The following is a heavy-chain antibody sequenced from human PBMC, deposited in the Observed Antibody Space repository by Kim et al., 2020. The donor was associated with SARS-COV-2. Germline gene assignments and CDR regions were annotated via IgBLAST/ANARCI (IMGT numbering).Heavy chain of an antibody. D-gene: IGHD2-21*01. V-gene: IGHV5-51*01. CDR1: GYSFTNYW. J-gene: IGHJ4*02. CDR3: ARQGGGFLTPLDPNYYFDD. Sequence: GESLKISCKGSGYSFTNYWIGWVRQMPGKGLEWMGIIYPGNSDTRYSPSFRGQVTISADKSISTAYLQWNSLKASDTAMYYCARQGGGFLTPLDPNYYFDDWGQGTLLTVSS. CDR2: IYPGNSDT.